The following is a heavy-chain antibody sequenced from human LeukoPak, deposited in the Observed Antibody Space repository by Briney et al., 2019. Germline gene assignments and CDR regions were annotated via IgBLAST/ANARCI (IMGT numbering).Heavy chain of an antibody. J-gene: IGHJ2*01. D-gene: IGHD5-18*01. V-gene: IGHV4-61*02. CDR2: IYTSGST. CDR1: GGSISSGSYY. Sequence: PSETLSLTCTVSGGSISSGSYYWSWIRQPAGKGLEWIGRIYTSGSTNYNPSLKSRVTISVDTSKNQFSLKLSSVTAADTAVYYCARGYSSGYWYFDLWGRGTLVTVSS. CDR3: ARGYSSGYWYFDL.